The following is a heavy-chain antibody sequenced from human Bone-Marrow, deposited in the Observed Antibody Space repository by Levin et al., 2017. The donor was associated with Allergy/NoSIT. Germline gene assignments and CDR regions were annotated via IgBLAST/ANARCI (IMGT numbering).Heavy chain of an antibody. Sequence: GESLKISCKTSGSAFTNYGISWVRQAPGQGLEWMAWISVHNGNTNYAQNFQGRVTITTDTSTNIAYMDLRSLRSDDTAVYYCARGDGDYHSAFDIWGQGTMVTVSS. CDR3: ARGDGDYHSAFDI. V-gene: IGHV1-18*01. CDR2: ISVHNGNT. CDR1: GSAFTNYG. J-gene: IGHJ3*02. D-gene: IGHD4-17*01.